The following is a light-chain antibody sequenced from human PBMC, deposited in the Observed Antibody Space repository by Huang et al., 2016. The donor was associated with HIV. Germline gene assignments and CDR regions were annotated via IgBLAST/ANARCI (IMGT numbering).Light chain of an antibody. V-gene: IGKV1-39*01. CDR3: QGSLSIPHT. CDR2: SAS. Sequence: DIQMSQSPSSLSASLGDRVTITCRASENIRRYLNWYQQKPGKPPKILIHSASTLQSGVPSRFSGSGSGTDFTLTITSLQPEDFATYYCQGSLSIPHTFGQGTNLEIK. CDR1: ENIRRY. J-gene: IGKJ2*01.